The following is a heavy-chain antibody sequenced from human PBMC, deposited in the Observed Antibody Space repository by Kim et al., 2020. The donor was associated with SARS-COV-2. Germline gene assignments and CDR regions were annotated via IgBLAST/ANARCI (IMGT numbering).Heavy chain of an antibody. Sequence: SETLSLTCTVIGGSINSGGYYWSWIRQHPGKGLEWIGYIYYSGRTYYNPSLKSRLIISIDTSENQFSLRLRSVSAADTAVYYCAIEVAGNAFDIWGQRTKVTVSS. CDR2: IYYSGRT. J-gene: IGHJ3*02. CDR3: AIEVAGNAFDI. D-gene: IGHD3-10*01. V-gene: IGHV4-31*03. CDR1: GGSINSGGYY.